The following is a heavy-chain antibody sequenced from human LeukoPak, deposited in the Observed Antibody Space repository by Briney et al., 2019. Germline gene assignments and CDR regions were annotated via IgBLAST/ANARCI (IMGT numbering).Heavy chain of an antibody. CDR2: INPSGDGT. J-gene: IGHJ5*02. CDR1: GYTFIGHY. Sequence: ASVKVSCKASGYTFIGHYMHWVRQAPGQGLEWMGVINPSGDGTNYPQRFQDRVTLTKDTSTNTVYMELSSLRSEDTAIYYCAKETPNTGWFDPWGQGTLVTVSS. D-gene: IGHD1-14*01. V-gene: IGHV1-46*01. CDR3: AKETPNTGWFDP.